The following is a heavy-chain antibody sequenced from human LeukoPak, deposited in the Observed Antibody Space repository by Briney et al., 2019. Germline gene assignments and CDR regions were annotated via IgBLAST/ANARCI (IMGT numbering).Heavy chain of an antibody. D-gene: IGHD3-9*01. CDR3: ARDLGGAGAFDGHYMDV. Sequence: SQTLPLTCAVSGASISSGGYSWSWIRQPPGKGLECVGYIYYSGGSGTTYYNPSLKSRLTISVDTSKNQFSLKLSSVTAADTAVYYCARDLGGAGAFDGHYMDVWGKGTTVTISS. V-gene: IGHV4-30-4*07. CDR2: IYYSGGSGTT. J-gene: IGHJ6*03. CDR1: GASISSGGYS.